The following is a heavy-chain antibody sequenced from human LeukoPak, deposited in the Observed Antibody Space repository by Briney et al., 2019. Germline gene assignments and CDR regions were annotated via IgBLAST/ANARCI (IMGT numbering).Heavy chain of an antibody. V-gene: IGHV4-38-2*01. CDR1: GYSISSGYY. D-gene: IGHD1-1*01. CDR2: IYHSGST. CDR3: YQRYNWNDDY. Sequence: SETLSLTCAVSGYSISSGYYWGWIRQPPGKGLEWIGSIYHSGSTYYNPSFKSRVTISVDTSKNQFSLKLSSVTAADTAVYYCYQRYNWNDDYWGQGTLVTVSS. J-gene: IGHJ4*02.